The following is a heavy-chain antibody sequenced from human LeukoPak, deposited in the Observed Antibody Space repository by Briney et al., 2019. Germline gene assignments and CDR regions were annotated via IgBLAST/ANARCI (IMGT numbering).Heavy chain of an antibody. D-gene: IGHD6-13*01. J-gene: IGHJ5*02. CDR2: ISGSGGST. CDR1: GFTFSSYA. V-gene: IGHV3-23*01. Sequence: GGSLRLSCAASGFTFSSYAMSWVRQAPGKGLEWVSAISGSGGSTYYADSVKGRFTTSRDNSKNTLYLQMNSLRAEDTAVYYCAKGLSSSWYYDWFDPWGQGTLVTVSS. CDR3: AKGLSSSWYYDWFDP.